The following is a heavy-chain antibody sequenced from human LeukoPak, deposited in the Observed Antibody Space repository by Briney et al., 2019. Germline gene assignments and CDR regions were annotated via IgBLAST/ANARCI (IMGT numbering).Heavy chain of an antibody. V-gene: IGHV3-53*01. J-gene: IGHJ3*01. Sequence: AGRSLRLSCAASGFSIRTYYMSWVRQVPGKGLEWVSVIYSGGTIRYADSVKGRFTFSRDNFKDTLNLQMNSLRADDTAVYYCVRAVHHNFYSDSSGYYGDAFDVWGQGTVVTVSS. CDR2: IYSGGTI. CDR1: GFSIRTYY. CDR3: VRAVHHNFYSDSSGYYGDAFDV. D-gene: IGHD3-22*01.